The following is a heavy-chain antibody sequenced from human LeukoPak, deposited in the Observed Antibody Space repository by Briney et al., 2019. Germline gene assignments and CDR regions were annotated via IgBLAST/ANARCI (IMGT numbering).Heavy chain of an antibody. J-gene: IGHJ4*02. D-gene: IGHD3-10*01. Sequence: GRSLRLSCAASGFTFDDYAMHWVRQAPGKGLEWVSGISWNSGSIGYADSVKGRFTISRDNAKNSLYLQMNSLRAEDTALYYCARDAALGSESYSKYWGQGTLVTVSS. CDR3: ARDAALGSESYSKY. CDR1: GFTFDDYA. CDR2: ISWNSGSI. V-gene: IGHV3-9*01.